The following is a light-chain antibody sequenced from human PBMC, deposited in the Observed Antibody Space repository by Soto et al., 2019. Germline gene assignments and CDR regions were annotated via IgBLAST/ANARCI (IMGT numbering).Light chain of an antibody. CDR2: AAS. J-gene: IGKJ5*01. V-gene: IGKV1-9*01. Sequence: DIQLTQSPSFLSASVGDRVTITCRASQGIGTYLAWYQQRPGRAPKLLIYAASALQSGVPSRFSGSGTGTEFTLTISSLQPEDFATYYCQQLNSYPFTFGQGTRLEMK. CDR1: QGIGTY. CDR3: QQLNSYPFT.